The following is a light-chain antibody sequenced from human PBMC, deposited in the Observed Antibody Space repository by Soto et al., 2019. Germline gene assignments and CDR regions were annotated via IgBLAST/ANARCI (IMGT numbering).Light chain of an antibody. Sequence: EIVLTQSPGTLSLSPGDRATLSCRASQSVSSNYLAWYQQKPGQAPRLLIYGASNRATDIPYRFSASGSGTDFTLTITRLEAEDFAVYYCQQYDSTPPTFGQGTKVEVK. J-gene: IGKJ1*01. CDR1: QSVSSNY. V-gene: IGKV3-20*01. CDR2: GAS. CDR3: QQYDSTPPT.